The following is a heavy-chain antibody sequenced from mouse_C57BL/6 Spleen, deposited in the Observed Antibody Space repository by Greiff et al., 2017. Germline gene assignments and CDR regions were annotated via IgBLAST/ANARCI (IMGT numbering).Heavy chain of an antibody. J-gene: IGHJ1*03. CDR3: ARRVAVVATRYYDV. CDR1: GYTFTSYW. CDR2: IDPNSGGT. Sequence: QVQLQQSGAELVKPGASVKLSCKASGYTFTSYWMHWVKQRPGRGLEWIGRIDPNSGGTKYNEKFKSKATLTVDKPSSTAYMQLSSLTSGDSAVEYWARRVAVVATRYYDVWGTGTTGTVSS. V-gene: IGHV1-72*01. D-gene: IGHD1-1*01.